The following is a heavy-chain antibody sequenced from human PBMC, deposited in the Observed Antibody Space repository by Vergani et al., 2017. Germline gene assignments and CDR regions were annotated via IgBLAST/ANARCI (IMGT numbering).Heavy chain of an antibody. J-gene: IGHJ6*03. Sequence: QVQLQESGPGLVKPSETLSLTCTVSGGSISSYYWSWIRQPAGKGLEWIGRIYTSGSTNYNPSLKSRVTMSVDTSKNQFSLKLSSVTAADTAVYYCGRVKRPGIAVAGTSYYYYYMDVWGKG. V-gene: IGHV4-4*07. D-gene: IGHD6-19*01. CDR1: GGSISSYY. CDR3: GRVKRPGIAVAGTSYYYYYMDV. CDR2: IYTSGST.